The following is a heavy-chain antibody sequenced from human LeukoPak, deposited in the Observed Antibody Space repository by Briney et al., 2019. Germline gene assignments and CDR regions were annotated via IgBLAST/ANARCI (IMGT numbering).Heavy chain of an antibody. V-gene: IGHV5-51*01. Sequence: GESLKISCKGSGYSFTIYWIGWVRQLPGKGLEWMGIIYPGDSDTRYSPSFQDQVTISADKSITTAYLQWSSLKASDTAMYYCARPGAFDIWGQGTMVTVSS. CDR2: IYPGDSDT. CDR1: GYSFTIYW. J-gene: IGHJ3*02. CDR3: ARPGAFDI.